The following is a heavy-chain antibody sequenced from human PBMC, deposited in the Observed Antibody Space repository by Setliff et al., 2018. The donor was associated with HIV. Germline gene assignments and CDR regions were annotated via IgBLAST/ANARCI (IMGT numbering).Heavy chain of an antibody. V-gene: IGHV4-59*01. D-gene: IGHD1-1*01. J-gene: IGHJ4*02. CDR3: ARAEGDAYNSLPYFDS. Sequence: SETLSLTCTVSGGSMSRFYWTWIRQPPGKGLEWIGFVYSTGFINYSPSFRGRLTISLETSENQFSLHLTSVTAADTAVYYCARAEGDAYNSLPYFDSWGPGALVTVSS. CDR2: VYSTGFI. CDR1: GGSMSRFY.